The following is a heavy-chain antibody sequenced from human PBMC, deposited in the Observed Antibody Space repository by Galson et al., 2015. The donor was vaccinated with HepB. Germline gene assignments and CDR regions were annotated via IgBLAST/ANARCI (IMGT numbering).Heavy chain of an antibody. CDR1: GYSFTSYW. V-gene: IGHV5-51*01. Sequence: QSGAEVKKPGESLKISCKGSGYSFTSYWIGWVRQMPGKGLEWMGIIYPGDSDTRYSPSFQGQVTISADKSISTAYLQWSSLKASDTAMYYCARLGTTFSIAAAGFDYWGQGTLVTVSS. CDR2: IYPGDSDT. CDR3: ARLGTTFSIAAAGFDY. D-gene: IGHD6-13*01. J-gene: IGHJ4*02.